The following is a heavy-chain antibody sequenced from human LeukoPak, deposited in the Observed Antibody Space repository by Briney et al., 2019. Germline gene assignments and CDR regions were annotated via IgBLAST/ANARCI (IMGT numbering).Heavy chain of an antibody. CDR1: GFTFSSYG. Sequence: PGGSLRPSCAASGFTFSSYGMHWVRQAPGKGLEWVAFIRYDGSNKYYTNSVKGRFTISRDNSKNTLYLQMNSLRAEDTAVYYCAKVGSGSTLPVVGGQGTLVTVSS. V-gene: IGHV3-30*02. CDR3: AKVGSGSTLPVV. CDR2: IRYDGSNK. D-gene: IGHD6-19*01. J-gene: IGHJ1*01.